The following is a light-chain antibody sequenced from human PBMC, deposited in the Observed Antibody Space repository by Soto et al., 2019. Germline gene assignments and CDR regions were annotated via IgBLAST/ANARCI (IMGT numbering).Light chain of an antibody. Sequence: DIPMTQSTSSLSASVGDRVTITCQASQDINPYLNWYKQKPGKAPKLLIYDASKLETGVPSRFSGGGSGTDFTLTVTSLQPEDIATYFCQHYDNLLLTFRGGTKVEL. CDR1: QDINPY. J-gene: IGKJ4*01. CDR3: QHYDNLLLT. V-gene: IGKV1-33*01. CDR2: DAS.